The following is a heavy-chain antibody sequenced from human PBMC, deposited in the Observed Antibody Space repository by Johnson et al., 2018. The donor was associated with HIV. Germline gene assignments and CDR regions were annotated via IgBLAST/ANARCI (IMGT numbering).Heavy chain of an antibody. CDR2: IWYDGSNK. CDR1: RFTFSSYA. D-gene: IGHD3-10*01. J-gene: IGHJ3*02. CDR3: AREGGGTVVLGDEGAFDI. Sequence: QVQLVESGGGVVQPGRSLRLSCAASRFTFSSYAMHWVRQAPGKGLEWVAVIWYDGSNKYYADSVKGRFTISRDNSKNTLYLQMNSLRVEETAVYFCAREGGGTVVLGDEGAFDIWGQGTMVTVS. V-gene: IGHV3-30*14.